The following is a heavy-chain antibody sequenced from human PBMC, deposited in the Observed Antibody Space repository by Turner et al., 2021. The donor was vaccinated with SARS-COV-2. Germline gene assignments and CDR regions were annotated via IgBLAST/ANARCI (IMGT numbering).Heavy chain of an antibody. Sequence: QVHLVQSGAEVKKPGASVKVSCKVSGDTLTELSMHWVRQAPGKGLEWMGGFDPEDGETNYGQKFQGRVTMTEDTSTDTAYMELSSLRSEDTAVYYCATLPSPHHDFWSGYYVFDPWGQGTLVTVSS. D-gene: IGHD3-3*01. V-gene: IGHV1-24*01. CDR1: GDTLTELS. CDR2: FDPEDGET. J-gene: IGHJ5*02. CDR3: ATLPSPHHDFWSGYYVFDP.